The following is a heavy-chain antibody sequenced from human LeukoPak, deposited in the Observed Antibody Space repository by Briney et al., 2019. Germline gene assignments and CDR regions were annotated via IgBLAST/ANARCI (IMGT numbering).Heavy chain of an antibody. V-gene: IGHV1-18*01. CDR2: IGAYNGNT. J-gene: IGHJ4*02. Sequence: ASVKVSCKASGYTFTSYGISWVRQAPGQGLEWMGWIGAYNGNTNYAQKLQGRVTMTTDTSTSTAYMELRSLRSDDTAVYYCARVMIYYGSGSYFDYWGQGTLATVSS. CDR1: GYTFTSYG. D-gene: IGHD3-10*01. CDR3: ARVMIYYGSGSYFDY.